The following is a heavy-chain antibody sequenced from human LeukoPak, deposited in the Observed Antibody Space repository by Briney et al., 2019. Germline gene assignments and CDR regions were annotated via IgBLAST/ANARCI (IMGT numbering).Heavy chain of an antibody. Sequence: GGSLRLSCAASGFTFRTFPMGWVRQAPGKGLEWVSAISAGGDITFYSDSVRGRFTISRDNSKETLYLQMYSLRAEDTALYYCAKSLFTSAHGSGRAFDIWGQGTMVTVSS. CDR2: ISAGGDIT. D-gene: IGHD3-10*01. V-gene: IGHV3-23*01. J-gene: IGHJ3*02. CDR3: AKSLFTSAHGSGRAFDI. CDR1: GFTFRTFP.